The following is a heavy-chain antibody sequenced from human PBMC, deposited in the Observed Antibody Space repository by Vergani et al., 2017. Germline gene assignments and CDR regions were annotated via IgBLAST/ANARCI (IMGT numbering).Heavy chain of an antibody. Sequence: EVQVLESGGGLVQPGGSLRLSCAASGFTFSSYAMSWVRQAPGKGLEWVSSISSSSSYIYYADSVKGRFTISRDNVKNSLYLQMNSLRAEDTAVYYCASYDIVGATSRFGYYWGQGTLVTVSS. CDR1: GFTFSSYA. J-gene: IGHJ4*02. V-gene: IGHV3-21*01. CDR3: ASYDIVGATSRFGYY. CDR2: ISSSSSYI. D-gene: IGHD1-26*01.